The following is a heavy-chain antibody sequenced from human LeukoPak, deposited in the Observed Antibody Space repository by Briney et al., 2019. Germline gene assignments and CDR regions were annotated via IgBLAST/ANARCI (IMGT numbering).Heavy chain of an antibody. J-gene: IGHJ6*02. Sequence: ASVKVSFKASGYTFIGYYMHWVRQVPGQGLEWMGWINPNSGGTKYARKFQGRVTMTRDMSISTAYMDLSRLRSDDTAVYYCARGNYYYVMDVWGQGTTVTVSS. V-gene: IGHV1-2*02. CDR1: GYTFIGYY. CDR3: ARGNYYYVMDV. D-gene: IGHD3-10*01. CDR2: INPNSGGT.